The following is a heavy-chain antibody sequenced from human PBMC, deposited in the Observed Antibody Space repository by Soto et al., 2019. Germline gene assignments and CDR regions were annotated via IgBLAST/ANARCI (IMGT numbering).Heavy chain of an antibody. CDR3: AGVRVVYVHNCSDP. D-gene: IGHD2-8*02. Sequence: GESLKISCKASGYSFTNYWIGWVRQMPGKDLEWIGIIYPDDSETRYSPSFQGQVTISADQSISTAYLQWSSLKASDTAMYYCAGVRVVYVHNCSDPWGKGTLVTVSS. CDR2: IYPDDSET. CDR1: GYSFTNYW. V-gene: IGHV5-51*01. J-gene: IGHJ5*02.